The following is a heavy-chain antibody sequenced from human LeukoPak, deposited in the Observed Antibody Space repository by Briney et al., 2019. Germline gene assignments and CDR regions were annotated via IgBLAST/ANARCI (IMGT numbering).Heavy chain of an antibody. CDR2: IRQDGGEK. D-gene: IGHD6-13*01. Sequence: PGGSLRLSCAVSGFTFTDYWMNWVRQAPGKGLEWVASIRQDGGEKYYVDSVKGRFTISRDNTKNSLYLQMSALRAEDTAVYYCARDGTAAGLYFDLWGQGTLATVSS. J-gene: IGHJ4*01. CDR3: ARDGTAAGLYFDL. V-gene: IGHV3-7*01. CDR1: GFTFTDYW.